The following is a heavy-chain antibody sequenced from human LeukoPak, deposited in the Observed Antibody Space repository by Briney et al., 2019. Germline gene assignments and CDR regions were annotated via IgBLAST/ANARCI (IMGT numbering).Heavy chain of an antibody. Sequence: PGGSLRLSCAASGFTVSSNYMSWVRQAPGKGLEWVSVIYNGGSTHYADSVKGRSTFSRDNSKNTLYLQMNSLRAEDTAVYYCARVIVTGYYDAFDIWGQGTMVTVSS. CDR2: IYNGGST. J-gene: IGHJ3*02. V-gene: IGHV3-53*01. CDR3: ARVIVTGYYDAFDI. CDR1: GFTVSSNY. D-gene: IGHD3-9*01.